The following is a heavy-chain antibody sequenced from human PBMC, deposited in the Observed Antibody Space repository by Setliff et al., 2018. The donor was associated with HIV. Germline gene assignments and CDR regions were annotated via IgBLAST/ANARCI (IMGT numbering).Heavy chain of an antibody. Sequence: PGGSLRLSCAGSGFILSEYTIGWVRQTPGKGLEWVSAIGGSTSYAQKFQGRVTMTRDTSTSTVYMELSSLRSEDTAVYYCARAFQHFEYAFDIWGQGTMVTVSS. J-gene: IGHJ3*02. CDR1: GFILSEYT. D-gene: IGHD3-9*01. V-gene: IGHV1-46*01. CDR3: ARAFQHFEYAFDI. CDR2: AIGGST.